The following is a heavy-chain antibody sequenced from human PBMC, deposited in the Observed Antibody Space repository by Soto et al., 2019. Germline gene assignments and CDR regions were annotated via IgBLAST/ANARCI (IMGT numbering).Heavy chain of an antibody. J-gene: IGHJ4*02. CDR1: GGSVSNSNYY. CDR3: VSQRTSVLTQAYFDY. Sequence: NPSETLSLTCTVSGGSVSNSNYYWGWIRQSPGKGLEWIGSVYYRGRSYSKSSVKSRVTISVDTSKNQFSLNLNSVTASDPAVYFCVSQRTSVLTQAYFDYWGPGALVTVSS. V-gene: IGHV4-39*01. D-gene: IGHD2-8*01. CDR2: VYYRGRS.